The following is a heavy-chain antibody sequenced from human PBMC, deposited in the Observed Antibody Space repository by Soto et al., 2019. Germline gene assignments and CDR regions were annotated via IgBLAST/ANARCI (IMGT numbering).Heavy chain of an antibody. D-gene: IGHD1-26*01. J-gene: IGHJ6*02. Sequence: QVQLVQSGAEVKMPGSSVRVSCKASGGSFSNYAISWVRQAPGQGLEWKGGIIPMFGIGNYAEKFLGRVTITADESTSTSHMELSSLRSEDTAVYLCARAYRENYFYAMDVWGQGPTVTVSS. CDR3: ARAYRENYFYAMDV. V-gene: IGHV1-69*01. CDR2: IIPMFGIG. CDR1: GGSFSNYA.